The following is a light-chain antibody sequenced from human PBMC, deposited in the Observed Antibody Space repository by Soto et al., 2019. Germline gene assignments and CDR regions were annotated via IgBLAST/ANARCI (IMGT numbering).Light chain of an antibody. V-gene: IGKV1-8*01. Sequence: AIRMTQSPSSLSASTGDRVTITCRASQGISSYLAWYQQKPGKAPKLLIYAASTLQSGVPSRFSGSGSGTDFTLTISCLQSEDFATYYCQQYYSYPGQTFGQGTKVEIK. CDR2: AAS. CDR3: QQYYSYPGQT. CDR1: QGISSY. J-gene: IGKJ1*01.